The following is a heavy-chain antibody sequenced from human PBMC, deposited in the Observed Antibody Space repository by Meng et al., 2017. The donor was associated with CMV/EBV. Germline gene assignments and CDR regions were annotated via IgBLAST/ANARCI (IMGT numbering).Heavy chain of an antibody. J-gene: IGHJ6*02. V-gene: IGHV3-23*01. D-gene: IGHD2-2*01. CDR3: ARDGARYCSSTSCYLNYYYGMDV. CDR1: EFTFSSYA. CDR2: ISDSGGIT. Sequence: GESLKISCAASEFTFSSYAMNWVRQAPGKGLEWVSIISDSGGITYYADSVEGRFTISRDNSKNTLYLQMNSLRAEDTAVYYCARDGARYCSSTSCYLNYYYGMDVWGQGTTVTVSS.